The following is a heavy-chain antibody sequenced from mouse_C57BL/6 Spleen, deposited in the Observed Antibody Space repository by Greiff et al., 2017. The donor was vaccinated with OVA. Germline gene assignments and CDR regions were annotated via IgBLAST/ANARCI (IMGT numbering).Heavy chain of an antibody. Sequence: EVKLMESGPGLVKPSQSLSLTCSVTGYSITSGYYWNWIRQFPGNKLEWMGYISYDGSNNYNPSLKNRISITRDASKNQFFLKLNSVTTEDTATYYCARRDYEGFAYWGQGTLVTVSA. CDR3: ARRDYEGFAY. CDR1: GYSITSGYY. CDR2: ISYDGSN. D-gene: IGHD2-3*01. V-gene: IGHV3-6*01. J-gene: IGHJ3*01.